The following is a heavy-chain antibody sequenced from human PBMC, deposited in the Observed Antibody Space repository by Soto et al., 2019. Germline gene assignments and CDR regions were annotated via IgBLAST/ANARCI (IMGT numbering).Heavy chain of an antibody. CDR1: GGSFVGYY. Sequence: PSETLCLTCAVVGGSFVGYYWRWIRKPPGKGLEWIGEINHSESTNYNPSLKSRVTISVDTSKNQFSLKLSSVTAADTAVYYCARGRTYCSSTSCIPYYYMDVWGKGTTVTVSS. CDR2: INHSEST. V-gene: IGHV4-34*01. J-gene: IGHJ6*03. CDR3: ARGRTYCSSTSCIPYYYMDV. D-gene: IGHD2-2*01.